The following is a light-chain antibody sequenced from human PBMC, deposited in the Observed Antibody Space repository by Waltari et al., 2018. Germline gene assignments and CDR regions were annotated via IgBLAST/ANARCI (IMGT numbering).Light chain of an antibody. V-gene: IGKV1-5*03. CDR2: KAS. Sequence: DIQMTQSPSTLSASVGDRVTITYRASQSISSWLAWYQQKPGKAPKLLIYKASSLESGVPSRFSGSGSGTEFTLTISSLQPDDFATYYCQQYNSYQFTFGPGTKVDIK. CDR1: QSISSW. J-gene: IGKJ3*01. CDR3: QQYNSYQFT.